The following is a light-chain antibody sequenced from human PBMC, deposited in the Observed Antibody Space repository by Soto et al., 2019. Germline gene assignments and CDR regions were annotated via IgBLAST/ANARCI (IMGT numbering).Light chain of an antibody. CDR2: AAS. Sequence: IQITQSPSSLSSSLGDRVTIPFRASQSISNYLNWYQQRPGKAPKLLIYAASSLQSGVPSRFSGSGSGTDFTLTISSLQPEDFVTYYCQQTYSTPITFGQGTRLEIK. J-gene: IGKJ5*01. V-gene: IGKV1-39*01. CDR3: QQTYSTPIT. CDR1: QSISNY.